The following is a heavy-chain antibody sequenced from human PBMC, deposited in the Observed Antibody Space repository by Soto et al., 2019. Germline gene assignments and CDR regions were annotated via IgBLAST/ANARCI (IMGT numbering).Heavy chain of an antibody. CDR1: GFTFSSYA. V-gene: IGHV3-30*18. CDR3: AKDFWSGPLLGYYYYYGMDV. D-gene: IGHD3-3*01. J-gene: IGHJ6*02. Sequence: GGSLRLSCAASGFTFSSYAMSWVRQAPGKGLEWVAVISYDGSNKYYADSVKGRFTISRDNSKNTLYLQMNSLRAEDTAVYYCAKDFWSGPLLGYYYYYGMDVWGQGTTVTVSS. CDR2: ISYDGSNK.